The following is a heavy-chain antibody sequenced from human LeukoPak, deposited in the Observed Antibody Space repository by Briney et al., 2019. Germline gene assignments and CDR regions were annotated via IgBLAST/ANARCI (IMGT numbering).Heavy chain of an antibody. CDR3: AREGDVDTAMVFDY. Sequence: PGGSLRLSCAASGXTFSSYGMHWVRQAPGKGLESVAVIWYDGSNKYYADSVKGRFTISRDNSKNTLYLQMNSLRAEDTAVYYCAREGDVDTAMVFDYWGQGTLVTVSS. J-gene: IGHJ4*02. D-gene: IGHD5-18*01. CDR2: IWYDGSNK. V-gene: IGHV3-33*01. CDR1: GXTFSSYG.